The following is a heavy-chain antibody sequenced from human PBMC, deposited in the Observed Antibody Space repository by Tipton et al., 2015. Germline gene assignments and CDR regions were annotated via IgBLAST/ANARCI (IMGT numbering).Heavy chain of an antibody. D-gene: IGHD4-23*01. Sequence: TLSLTCSVSGSSTSSYYWSWIRQPPGKGLEWIAYLYYSGRRNYNPSLKSRITISLDVSDNQFSLRLNSVTAADTAFYYCARLDMVTNTFDIWGQGPMVTFSS. J-gene: IGHJ3*02. CDR2: LYYSGRR. CDR1: GSSTSSYY. CDR3: ARLDMVTNTFDI. V-gene: IGHV4-59*01.